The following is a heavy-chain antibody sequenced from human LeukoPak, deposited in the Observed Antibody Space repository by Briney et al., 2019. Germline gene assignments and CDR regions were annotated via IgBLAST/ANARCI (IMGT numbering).Heavy chain of an antibody. CDR1: GFTFSSYW. CDR3: VKAFDILTGSHFDY. CDR2: ITSDGSST. J-gene: IGHJ4*02. V-gene: IGHV3-74*01. Sequence: GGSLRLSCAASGFTFSSYWMHWVRHAPGKGLVWVSRITSDGSSTSYADSVKGRFTISRDNSKNTLYLQMSSLRAEDTAVYYCVKAFDILTGSHFDYWGQGTLVTVSS. D-gene: IGHD3-9*01.